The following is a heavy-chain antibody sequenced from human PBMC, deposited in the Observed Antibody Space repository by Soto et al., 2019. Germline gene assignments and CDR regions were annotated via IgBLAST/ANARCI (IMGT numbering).Heavy chain of an antibody. CDR2: INPNSGGT. J-gene: IGHJ6*02. CDR3: ARSLGSNNHYYHSNTPYYYYGMDV. Sequence: GASVKVYCKASGYTFTGYYMHWVRQAPGQGLEWMGWINPNSGGTNYAQKFQGRVTMTRDTSISTAYMELSRLRSDDTAVYYCARSLGSNNHYYHSNTPYYYYGMDVWGQGTTVTVSS. D-gene: IGHD3-22*01. V-gene: IGHV1-2*02. CDR1: GYTFTGYY.